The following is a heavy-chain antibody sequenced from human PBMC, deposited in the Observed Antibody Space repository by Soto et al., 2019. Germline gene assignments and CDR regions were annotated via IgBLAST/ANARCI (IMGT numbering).Heavy chain of an antibody. V-gene: IGHV3-53*01. J-gene: IGHJ6*02. Sequence: GGSLRLSCAASGFTVSSNYMSWVRQAPGKGLEWVSVIYSGGSTYYADSVKGRFTISRDNSKNTLYLQMNSLRAEDTAVYYFARGWIQLWSDLNYYYYGMDVWGQGTTVTVSS. CDR2: IYSGGST. D-gene: IGHD5-18*01. CDR1: GFTVSSNY. CDR3: ARGWIQLWSDLNYYYYGMDV.